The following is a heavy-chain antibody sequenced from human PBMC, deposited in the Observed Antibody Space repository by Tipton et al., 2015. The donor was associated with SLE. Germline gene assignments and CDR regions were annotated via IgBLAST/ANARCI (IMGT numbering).Heavy chain of an antibody. D-gene: IGHD6-19*01. CDR1: GFTFSSYA. Sequence: GSLRLSCSASGFTFSSYAMHWVRQAPGKGLEYVSVISSNGGSTYYADSVKGRFTTSRDNSKNTLYLHMNSLRAEDTAVYYCARDLTGVYSSGLGYWGQGTLVTVSS. V-gene: IGHV3-64*04. J-gene: IGHJ4*02. CDR2: ISSNGGST. CDR3: ARDLTGVYSSGLGY.